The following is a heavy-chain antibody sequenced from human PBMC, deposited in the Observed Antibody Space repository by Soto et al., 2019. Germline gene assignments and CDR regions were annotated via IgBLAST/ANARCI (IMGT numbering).Heavy chain of an antibody. Sequence: SGPTLVNPTQTLTLTCTFSGFSLSSSAVRVGWIRQPPGKALEWLALIYWDDDKRYSPSLKSRLTITKAPSKNLVVITMTNMDPVDTATYYCAHRHMVGATKYNWFDPWGQGTLVTVSS. CDR2: IYWDDDK. CDR1: GFSLSSSAVR. V-gene: IGHV2-5*02. J-gene: IGHJ5*02. D-gene: IGHD1-26*01. CDR3: AHRHMVGATKYNWFDP.